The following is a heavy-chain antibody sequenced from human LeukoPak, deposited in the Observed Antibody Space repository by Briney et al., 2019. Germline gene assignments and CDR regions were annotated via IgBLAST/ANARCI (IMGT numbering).Heavy chain of an antibody. J-gene: IGHJ4*02. CDR3: ARAGGFFSPFGY. Sequence: TSETQSLTCTVSGGSISSGGYYWSWIRQHPGKGLEWIGYIYYSGSTYYNPSLKSRVTISVDTSKNQFSLKLTSVTAADTAVYFCARAGGFFSPFGYWGQGTLVTVSS. CDR1: GGSISSGGYY. D-gene: IGHD3-3*01. V-gene: IGHV4-31*03. CDR2: IYYSGST.